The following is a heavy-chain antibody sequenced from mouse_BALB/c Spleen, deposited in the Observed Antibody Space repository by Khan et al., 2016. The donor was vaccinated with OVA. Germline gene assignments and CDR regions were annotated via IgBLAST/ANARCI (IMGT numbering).Heavy chain of an antibody. J-gene: IGHJ3*01. CDR3: AELAYNYNSGGFAY. CDR2: INTGGAYT. CDR1: GFTFTTYG. D-gene: IGHD1-3*01. Sequence: EVQLQESGGDLVRPGGSLKLSCAASGFTFTTYGMPWVRQTPDKRLEWVATINTGGAYTYYPDTVKGRFTISRDNSKNTPYLQLSSLKSEDTAIYSGAELAYNYNSGGFAYWGRVTLVTVSA. V-gene: IGHV5-6*01.